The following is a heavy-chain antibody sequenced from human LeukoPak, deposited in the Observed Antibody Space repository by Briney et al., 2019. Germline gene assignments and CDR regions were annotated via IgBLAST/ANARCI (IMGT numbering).Heavy chain of an antibody. J-gene: IGHJ4*02. Sequence: MAGGSLRLSCAASGFTFSSYSMNWVRQAPGKALEWVSSITSSSTYIYYADSVKGRFTISRDNAKNSLYLQMNSMRAEDTAVYYCAREVDPTFDYWGQGTLVTVSS. CDR1: GFTFSSYS. CDR3: AREVDPTFDY. V-gene: IGHV3-21*01. CDR2: ITSSSTYI.